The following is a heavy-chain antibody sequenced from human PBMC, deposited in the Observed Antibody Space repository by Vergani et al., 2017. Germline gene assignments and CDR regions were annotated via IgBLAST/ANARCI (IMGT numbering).Heavy chain of an antibody. V-gene: IGHV1-46*01. D-gene: IGHD1-26*01. CDR1: GYTFTSYY. CDR3: ARLGIVGALGH. J-gene: IGHJ4*02. CDR2: INPSGGST. Sequence: QVQLVQSGAEVKKPGASVKVSCKASGYTFTSYYMHWVRQAPGQGLEWMGIINPSGGSTNYAQKFQSRVTMTRDTSTSTVYMELSSLRSEDTAVYYCARLGIVGALGHWGQGTLVTVSS.